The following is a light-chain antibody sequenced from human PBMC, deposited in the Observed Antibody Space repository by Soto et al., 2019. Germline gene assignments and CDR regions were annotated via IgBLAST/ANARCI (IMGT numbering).Light chain of an antibody. V-gene: IGKV3-20*01. CDR3: QQYGNSPPWT. CDR1: QSVSNNY. Sequence: EIALTQSPGTLSLSPGERATLSCRASQSVSNNYLAWYQEKPGQAPRLLIHGASSRATGIPDRFSGSGSGTDFTLTISRLEPEDFTVYYCQQYGNSPPWTFGQGTKVDIK. CDR2: GAS. J-gene: IGKJ1*01.